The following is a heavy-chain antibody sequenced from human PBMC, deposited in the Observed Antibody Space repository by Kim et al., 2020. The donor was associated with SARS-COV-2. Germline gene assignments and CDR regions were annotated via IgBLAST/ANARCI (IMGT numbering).Heavy chain of an antibody. J-gene: IGHJ1*01. CDR1: GFTFSSYG. V-gene: IGHV3-33*01. CDR2: IWYDGSNK. D-gene: IGHD3-22*01. CDR3: ARDRYYYDSSGQFQH. Sequence: GGSLRLSCAASGFTFSSYGMHWVRQAPGKGLEWVAVIWYDGSNKYYADSVKGRFTISRDNSKNTLYLQMNSLRAEDTAVYYCARDRYYYDSSGQFQHWGQGTLVTVSS.